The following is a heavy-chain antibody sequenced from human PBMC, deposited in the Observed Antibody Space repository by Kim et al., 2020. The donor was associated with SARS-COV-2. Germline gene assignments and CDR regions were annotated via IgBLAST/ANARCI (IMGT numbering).Heavy chain of an antibody. CDR2: IYPGDSDT. Sequence: GESLKISCKGSGYSFISYWIGWVRQMPGKGLEWMGIIYPGDSDTRYSPSFQGQVTISADKSISTAYLQWSSLKASDTAMYYCARRCGDPFWYFDLWGRGTLVTVSS. V-gene: IGHV5-51*01. CDR1: GYSFISYW. D-gene: IGHD7-27*01. CDR3: ARRCGDPFWYFDL. J-gene: IGHJ2*01.